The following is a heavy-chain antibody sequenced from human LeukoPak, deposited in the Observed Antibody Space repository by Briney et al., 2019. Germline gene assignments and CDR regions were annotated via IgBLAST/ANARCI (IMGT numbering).Heavy chain of an antibody. CDR2: IYYSGST. J-gene: IGHJ4*02. CDR3: ARVQRPLDGADY. Sequence: SETLSLTCTVSGGSISSYYWSWIRQPPGKGLEWIGYIYYSGSTYYNPPLKSRVTISVDTSKNLFSLKLSSVTAADTAVYYCARVQRPLDGADYWGQGTLATVSS. D-gene: IGHD1-1*01. V-gene: IGHV4-59*01. CDR1: GGSISSYY.